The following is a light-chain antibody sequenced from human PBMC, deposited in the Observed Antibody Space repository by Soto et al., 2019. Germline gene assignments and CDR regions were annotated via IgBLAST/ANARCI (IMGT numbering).Light chain of an antibody. V-gene: IGLV2-23*01. J-gene: IGLJ2*01. Sequence: QSVLTQPASVSGSPGQSITISCTGTSSDVGTYNLVSWYQQFPGKAPKLMIYEANKRPSGVSNRFSGSKSGNTASLTISGLQAEDEADYYCCSYAGTSTHVVFGGGTKLTVL. CDR2: EAN. CDR3: CSYAGTSTHVV. CDR1: SSDVGTYNL.